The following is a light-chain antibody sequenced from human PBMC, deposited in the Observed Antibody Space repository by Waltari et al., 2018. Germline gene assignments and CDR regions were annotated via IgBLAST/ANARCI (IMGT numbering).Light chain of an antibody. J-gene: IGKJ1*01. CDR1: QGISNS. Sequence: DIQMTQSPSSLSASVGDRVTIPCRASQGISNSLAWYQQKPGKAPKLLLYAASRLESGVPSRFSGSGSGTDYTLTISSLQPEDFATYYCQQYYSTRPWTFGQGTKVEIK. CDR2: AAS. V-gene: IGKV1-NL1*01. CDR3: QQYYSTRPWT.